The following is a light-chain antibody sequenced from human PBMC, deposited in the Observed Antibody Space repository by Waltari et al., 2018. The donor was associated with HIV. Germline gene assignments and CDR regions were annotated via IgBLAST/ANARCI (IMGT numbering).Light chain of an antibody. Sequence: SSELTQPPSVAVSPGQTARITCTGDALPKKYASWYQQKSGQAPVLVIYEDSKRPSGCPERFSGSSAGTTATLTISGAQVEDEADYYCYSTDNSGHHRVFGTGTKLTV. J-gene: IGLJ2*01. CDR1: ALPKKY. CDR2: EDS. CDR3: YSTDNSGHHRV. V-gene: IGLV3-10*01.